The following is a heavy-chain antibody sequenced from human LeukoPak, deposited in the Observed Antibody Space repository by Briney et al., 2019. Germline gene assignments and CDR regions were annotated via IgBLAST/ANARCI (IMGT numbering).Heavy chain of an antibody. D-gene: IGHD6-19*01. J-gene: IGHJ6*03. CDR1: GFTVSSNY. V-gene: IGHV3-7*01. Sequence: GGSLRLSCAASGFTVSSNYMSWVRQAPGKGLEWVANIKQDGSEKFYVDSVKGRFTISRDNAKNSLYLQMNSLRAEDTAVYYCARDPVHSSGWFAVSYYYMDVWGKGTTVTVSS. CDR2: IKQDGSEK. CDR3: ARDPVHSSGWFAVSYYYMDV.